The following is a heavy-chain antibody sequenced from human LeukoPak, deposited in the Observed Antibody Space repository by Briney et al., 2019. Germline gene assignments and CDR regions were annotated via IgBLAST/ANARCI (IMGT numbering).Heavy chain of an antibody. Sequence: GGSLRLSCAASGFTFSDHYMGWVRQAPGKGLEWVGRTRNKANSYTTEYAASVKGRFTISRDDSKNSLYLQMNSLKTEDTAVYYCARTYYDFWSGYSPFDYWGQGTLVTVSS. CDR3: ARTYYDFWSGYSPFDY. D-gene: IGHD3-3*01. J-gene: IGHJ4*02. CDR2: TRNKANSYTT. CDR1: GFTFSDHY. V-gene: IGHV3-72*01.